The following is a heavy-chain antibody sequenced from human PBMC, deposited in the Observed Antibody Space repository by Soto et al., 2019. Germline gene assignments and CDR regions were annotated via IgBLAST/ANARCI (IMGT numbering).Heavy chain of an antibody. V-gene: IGHV4-59*08. CDR2: IYYSGST. Sequence: SETLSLTCTVSGGSISSYYWSWIRQPPGKGLEWIGYIYYSGSTNYNPSLKSRVTISVDTSKNQFSLKLSSVTAADTAVYYCARHGLHPYYYYYYMDVWGKGTTVTVSS. D-gene: IGHD4-4*01. CDR3: ARHGLHPYYYYYYMDV. J-gene: IGHJ6*03. CDR1: GGSISSYY.